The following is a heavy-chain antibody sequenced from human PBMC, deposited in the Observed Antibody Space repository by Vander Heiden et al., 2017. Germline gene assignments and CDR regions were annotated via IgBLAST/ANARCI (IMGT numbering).Heavy chain of an antibody. J-gene: IGHJ4*02. CDR2: IYYSGST. Sequence: VQLQESGPGLLRPSETLPLTCTIYCGSISSYYWSWIRQPPGKGLEWIGYIYYSGSTNYNPSLKSRVTISVDTSKNQFSLKLSSVTAADTAVYYCARGGSYSGTVDYWGQGTLVTVSS. CDR3: ARGGSYSGTVDY. V-gene: IGHV4-59*01. D-gene: IGHD1-26*01. CDR1: CGSISSYY.